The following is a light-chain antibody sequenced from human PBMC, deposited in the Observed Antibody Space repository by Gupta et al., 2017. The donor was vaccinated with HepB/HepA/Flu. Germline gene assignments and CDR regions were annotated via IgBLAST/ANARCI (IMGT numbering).Light chain of an antibody. V-gene: IGKV1-39*01. CDR2: AAS. Sequence: DIQMTQSPFSLSASVGDRVTITCRASQRISSYLNWYQQKPGKAPRLLIYAASRVKSGVPSRFSGSGSGPNFTLTISSRQPEDFATYYCQQRNSPPWTFGQGTKVDIK. CDR1: QRISSY. CDR3: QQRNSPPWT. J-gene: IGKJ1*01.